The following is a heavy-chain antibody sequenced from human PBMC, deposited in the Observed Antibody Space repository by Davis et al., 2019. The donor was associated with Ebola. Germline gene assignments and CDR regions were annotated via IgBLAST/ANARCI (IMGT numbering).Heavy chain of an antibody. CDR1: GGSISSGGYY. V-gene: IGHV4-31*03. Sequence: SETLSLTCTVSGGSISSGGYYWSWIRQHPGKGLKWIGYIYTSGSTNYNPSLKSRVTMSVDTSKNQFSLQLNFVTPEDTAVYYCAREYSSSLRAAFDVWGQGTMVTVSS. J-gene: IGHJ3*01. CDR3: AREYSSSLRAAFDV. CDR2: IYTSGST. D-gene: IGHD6-6*01.